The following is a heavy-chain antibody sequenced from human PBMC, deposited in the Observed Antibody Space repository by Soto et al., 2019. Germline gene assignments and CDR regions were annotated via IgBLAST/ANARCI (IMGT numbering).Heavy chain of an antibody. CDR1: GGSISSSSYY. Sequence: QLRLQESGPGLVKPSETLSLTCTVSGGSISSSSYYWGWIRQPPGKGLEWIGSIYYSGSTYYNPSLKSRVTISVDTSKNQFSLKLSSVTAADTAVYYCARLAPGSVDYWGQGTLVTVSS. V-gene: IGHV4-39*01. D-gene: IGHD6-25*01. CDR2: IYYSGST. CDR3: ARLAPGSVDY. J-gene: IGHJ4*02.